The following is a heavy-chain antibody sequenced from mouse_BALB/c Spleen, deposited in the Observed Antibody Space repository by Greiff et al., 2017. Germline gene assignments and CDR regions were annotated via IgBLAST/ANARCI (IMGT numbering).Heavy chain of an antibody. CDR2: IYPGSGGT. Sequence: QVQLKESGPELVKPGASVKISCKASGYTFTSYGINWVKQRPGQGLEWIGYIYPGSGGTAYNQKFKGKATLTADKSSSTVYMQLSSLTSEDSAIYFCARITTLYYFDYCGQGTTLTDSS. CDR1: GYTFTSYG. CDR3: ARITTLYYFDY. D-gene: IGHD2-4*01. J-gene: IGHJ2*01. V-gene: IGHV1-77*01.